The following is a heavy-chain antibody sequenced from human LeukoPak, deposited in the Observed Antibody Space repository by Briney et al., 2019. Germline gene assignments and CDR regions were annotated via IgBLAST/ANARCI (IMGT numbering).Heavy chain of an antibody. D-gene: IGHD3-22*01. CDR1: GGSISSGDYY. CDR3: ATANYYDSSGYDY. CDR2: IYYSGST. Sequence: PSETLSLTCTVSGGSISSGDYYWSWIRQPPGKGLEWIGYIYYSGSTYYNPSLKSRVTISVDTSKNQFSLKLSSVTAADTAVYYCATANYYDSSGYDYWGQGTLVTVSS. J-gene: IGHJ4*02. V-gene: IGHV4-30-4*01.